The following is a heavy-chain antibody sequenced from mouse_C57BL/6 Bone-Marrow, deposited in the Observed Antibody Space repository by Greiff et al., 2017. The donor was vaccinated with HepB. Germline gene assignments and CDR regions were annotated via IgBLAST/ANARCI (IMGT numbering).Heavy chain of an antibody. CDR1: GFTFSDYG. CDR2: ISSGSSTI. J-gene: IGHJ1*03. V-gene: IGHV5-17*01. Sequence: EVQVVESGGGLVKPGGSLKLSCAASGFTFSDYGMHWVRQAPEKGLEWVAYISSGSSTIYYADTVKGRFTISRDNAKNTLFLQMTSLRSEDTAMYYGARLGGNWYFDVWGTGTTVTVSS. D-gene: IGHD1-1*02. CDR3: ARLGGNWYFDV.